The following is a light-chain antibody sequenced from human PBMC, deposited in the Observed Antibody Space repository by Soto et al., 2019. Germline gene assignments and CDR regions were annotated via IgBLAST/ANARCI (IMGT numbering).Light chain of an antibody. V-gene: IGKV3-11*01. CDR1: QSVNSN. CDR2: DAS. J-gene: IGKJ4*01. Sequence: EIVMTQSPATLSVSPGERATLSCRASQSVNSNLAWYQQKRGQAPRLLIYDASKRATGIPARFSGSGSGTDFTLTISSLEPEDFAVYYCQQRLDWPLTFGGGTTVEIK. CDR3: QQRLDWPLT.